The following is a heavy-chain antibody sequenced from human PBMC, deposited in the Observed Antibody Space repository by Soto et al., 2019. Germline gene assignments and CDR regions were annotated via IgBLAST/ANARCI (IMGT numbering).Heavy chain of an antibody. CDR3: ARLEFVSSSWWHGMDV. CDR2: IDPSDSYT. Sequence: PGESLKISCKGSGYSFTGYWISWVRQMPGKGLEWMGRIDPSDSYTNYSPSFQGHVTISADKSISTAYLQWSSLKASDTAMYYCARLEFVSSSWWHGMDVCGQGTTVTVAS. V-gene: IGHV5-10-1*01. D-gene: IGHD6-13*01. CDR1: GYSFTGYW. J-gene: IGHJ6*02.